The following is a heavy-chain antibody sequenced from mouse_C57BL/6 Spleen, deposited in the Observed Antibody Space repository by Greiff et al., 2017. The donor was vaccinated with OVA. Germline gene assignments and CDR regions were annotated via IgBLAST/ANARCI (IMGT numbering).Heavy chain of an antibody. J-gene: IGHJ4*01. Sequence: VQLQQPGTELVKPGASVKLSCKASGYTFTSYWMHWVKQRPGQGLEWIGWIFPGSGSTYYNEKFKGKATLTVDKSSSTAYMLLSSLTSEDSAVYFCAQLTGTYAMDYWGQGTSVTVSS. D-gene: IGHD4-1*01. CDR1: GYTFTSYW. CDR2: IFPGSGST. CDR3: AQLTGTYAMDY. V-gene: IGHV1-75*01.